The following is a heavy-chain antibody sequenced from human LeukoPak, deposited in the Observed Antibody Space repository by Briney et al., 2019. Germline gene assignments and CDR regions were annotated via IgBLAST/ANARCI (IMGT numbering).Heavy chain of an antibody. CDR2: MYYSGST. V-gene: IGHV4-59*01. CDR1: GGSISSYY. Sequence: PSETLSLTCTVSGGSISSYYWSWIRQPPGKGLEWIGYMYYSGSTNYNPSLKSRVTISGDTSKNQFSLKLSSVTAADTAVYYCARGRGVTTDFDYWGQGTLVTVSS. D-gene: IGHD4-17*01. J-gene: IGHJ4*02. CDR3: ARGRGVTTDFDY.